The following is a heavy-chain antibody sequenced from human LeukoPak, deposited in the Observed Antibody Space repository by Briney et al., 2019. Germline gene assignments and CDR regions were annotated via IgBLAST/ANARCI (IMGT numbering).Heavy chain of an antibody. D-gene: IGHD3-3*01. V-gene: IGHV3-48*03. CDR1: GFSFSSYE. Sequence: GGSLRLSCAASGFSFSSYEMNWVRQAPGKGLEWISYISSSGTLTHYADSVEGRFTISRDNAKNSLYLQMNSLRAEDTAVYYCARDLVDYDFWSGYYQGVYYYYYMDVWGKGTTITVSS. J-gene: IGHJ6*03. CDR2: ISSSGTLT. CDR3: ARDLVDYDFWSGYYQGVYYYYYMDV.